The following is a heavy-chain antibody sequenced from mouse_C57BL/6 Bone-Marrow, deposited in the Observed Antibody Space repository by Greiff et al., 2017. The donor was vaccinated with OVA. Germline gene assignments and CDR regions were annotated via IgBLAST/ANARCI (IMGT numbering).Heavy chain of an antibody. V-gene: IGHV1-81*01. CDR1: GYTFTSYG. J-gene: IGHJ2*01. CDR2: IYPRSGNT. CDR3: ARKGATAVAGYFDY. Sequence: VQVVESGAELARPGASVKLSCKASGYTFTSYGISWVKQRTGQGLEWIGEIYPRSGNTYYNEKFKGKATLTADKSSSTAYMELRSLTSEDSAVYFCARKGATAVAGYFDYWGQGTTLTVSS. D-gene: IGHD1-1*01.